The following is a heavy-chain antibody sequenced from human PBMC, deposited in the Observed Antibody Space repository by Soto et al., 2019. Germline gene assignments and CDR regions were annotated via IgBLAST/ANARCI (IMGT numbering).Heavy chain of an antibody. Sequence: PGGSLRLSCAASGFTFSSYWMSWVRQAPGKGLEWVANIKQDGSEKYYVDSVKGRFTISRDNAKNSLYLQMNSLRAEDTAVYYCARDSTMVRGVIIYYYYGMDVWGQGTTVTVSS. CDR2: IKQDGSEK. CDR1: GFTFSSYW. V-gene: IGHV3-7*01. J-gene: IGHJ6*02. D-gene: IGHD3-10*01. CDR3: ARDSTMVRGVIIYYYYGMDV.